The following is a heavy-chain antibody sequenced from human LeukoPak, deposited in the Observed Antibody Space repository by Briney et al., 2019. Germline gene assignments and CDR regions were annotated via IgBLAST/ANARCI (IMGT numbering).Heavy chain of an antibody. CDR3: ATSIGSGSYYTPFDY. CDR1: GYTFTSYY. V-gene: IGHV1-46*01. CDR2: INPSGGST. D-gene: IGHD3-10*01. Sequence: ASVKVSCKASGYTFTSYYMHWERQAPGQGLEWMGIINPSGGSTSYAQKFQGRVTMTRDTSTSTVYMELSSLRSEDTAVYYCATSIGSGSYYTPFDYWGQGTLVTVSS. J-gene: IGHJ4*02.